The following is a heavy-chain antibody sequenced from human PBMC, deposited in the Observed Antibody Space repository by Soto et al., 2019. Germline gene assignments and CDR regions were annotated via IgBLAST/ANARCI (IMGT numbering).Heavy chain of an antibody. CDR3: ARGLKSYYGVDV. Sequence: EVKVVESGGGLVQPVGSLRLSCAASGFTFTTYWMHWVRQVPGKGLVWVSRIKGDGSSLSYADSVKGRFTISRDNVENTVYLQMGSLRADDTAVYYCARGLKSYYGVDVWGQGTTVSVSS. V-gene: IGHV3-74*01. CDR1: GFTFTTYW. CDR2: IKGDGSSL. J-gene: IGHJ6*02.